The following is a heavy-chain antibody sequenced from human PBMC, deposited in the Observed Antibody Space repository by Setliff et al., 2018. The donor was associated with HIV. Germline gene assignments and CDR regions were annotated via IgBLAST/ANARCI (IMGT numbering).Heavy chain of an antibody. D-gene: IGHD3-22*01. J-gene: IGHJ3*01. CDR1: GGSFSTYY. CDR2: VHSTGTT. CDR3: ARARITMTGGRLEPYAFDR. V-gene: IGHV4-4*07. Sequence: KPSETLSLTCTVSGGSFSTYYWSWIRQPAGEGLEYIGRVHSTGTTIYNPSLKSRVTMSVDTSKNQLSLKLRSVTAADTAVYYCARARITMTGGRLEPYAFDRWGRGTKVTVSS.